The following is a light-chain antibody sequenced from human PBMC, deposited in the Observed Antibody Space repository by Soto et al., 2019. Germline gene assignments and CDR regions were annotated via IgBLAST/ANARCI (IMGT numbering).Light chain of an antibody. V-gene: IGKV2-28*01. CDR1: QSLLHSDGYNY. CDR2: LGS. Sequence: DIVMTQSPLPLPVTAVEPASISCXSSQSLLHSDGYNYLDWYLQKPGQSPQLLIYLGSYRASGVPDRFSGRGSGTDFTLKISRVEAEDVGVYYCMQSLQTWTFGQGTKVDIK. J-gene: IGKJ1*01. CDR3: MQSLQTWT.